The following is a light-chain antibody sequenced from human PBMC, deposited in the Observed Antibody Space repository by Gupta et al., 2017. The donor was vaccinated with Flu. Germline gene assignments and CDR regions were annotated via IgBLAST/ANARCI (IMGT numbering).Light chain of an antibody. CDR1: ESVDSNK. CDR3: HQCSRSPPT. CDR2: SAS. J-gene: IGKJ2*01. Sequence: TLAVSPGERATISGRARESVDSNKVSWYQQKPGQAPSPLMLSASSRAAGIPDRFSGSGSGTDFTLTISRLEPEDFAVYYCHQCSRSPPTFGQGTKLEIK. V-gene: IGKV3-20*01.